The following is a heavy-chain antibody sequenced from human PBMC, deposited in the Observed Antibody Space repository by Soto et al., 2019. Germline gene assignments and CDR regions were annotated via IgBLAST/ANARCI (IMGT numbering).Heavy chain of an antibody. Sequence: ASVKVSCKASGYTFTSYDINWVRQATRQGLEWMGWMNPNSGNTGYAQKFQDRVTMTRNTSISTAYMELSSLRSEDTAVYYCARAGTGAEGVGDYWGQGTLVTVSS. D-gene: IGHD7-27*01. CDR3: ARAGTGAEGVGDY. J-gene: IGHJ4*02. CDR1: GYTFTSYD. CDR2: MNPNSGNT. V-gene: IGHV1-8*02.